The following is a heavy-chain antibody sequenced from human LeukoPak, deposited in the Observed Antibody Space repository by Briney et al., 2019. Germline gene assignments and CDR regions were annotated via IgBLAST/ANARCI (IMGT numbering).Heavy chain of an antibody. CDR2: IYHSGST. D-gene: IGHD5-18*01. CDR3: ARARGYSYGYPDY. V-gene: IGHV4-38-2*02. J-gene: IGHJ4*02. CDR1: GYSISSGYY. Sequence: RSETLPLTCTVSGYSISSGYYWGWIRQPPGKGLEWIGSIYHSGSTYYNPSLKSRVTISVDTSKNQFSLKLSSVTAADTAVYYCARARGYSYGYPDYWGQGTLVTVSS.